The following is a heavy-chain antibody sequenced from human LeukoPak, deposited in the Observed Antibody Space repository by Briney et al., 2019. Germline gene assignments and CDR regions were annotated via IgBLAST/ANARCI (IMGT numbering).Heavy chain of an antibody. CDR1: GFTFSSYD. CDR2: IGSSGSII. Sequence: GGSLRLSCAASGFTFSSYDMTWVRQAPGKGLEWVSYIGSSGSIIYYADSVKGRFTISRDNAKNSLYLQMNSLRDEDTAVYYCARDSPFDYWGQGTLVTVSS. V-gene: IGHV3-48*03. CDR3: ARDSPFDY. J-gene: IGHJ4*02.